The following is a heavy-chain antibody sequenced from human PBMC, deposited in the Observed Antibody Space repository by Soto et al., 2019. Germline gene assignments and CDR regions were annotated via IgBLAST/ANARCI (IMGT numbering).Heavy chain of an antibody. CDR1: GGSISSGGYY. CDR3: SRSPGATGTAFDY. Sequence: QVQLQESGPGLVKPSQTLSLTCTVSGGSISSGGYYWSWIRQHPGKGLEWIGYISYSGSTYYIPYLKSRVTIAVVTSKNQFSLKLSSVPAADTAVYYCSRSPGATGTAFDYWGQGTLVTVSS. D-gene: IGHD4-17*01. J-gene: IGHJ4*02. CDR2: ISYSGST. V-gene: IGHV4-31*03.